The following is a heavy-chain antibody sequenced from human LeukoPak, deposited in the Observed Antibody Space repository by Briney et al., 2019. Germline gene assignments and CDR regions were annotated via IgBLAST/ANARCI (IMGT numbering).Heavy chain of an antibody. D-gene: IGHD7-27*01. CDR2: IKQDGSER. Sequence: GGSLRLSCAASGFTFSGFSMSWVRQSPTKGLEWVANIKQDGSERYYVDSVKGRFTISRDNAKNSLSLQMNNLRVEDTALYYCAKELNWGSPPFDYWGQGTLVTVSS. CDR3: AKELNWGSPPFDY. V-gene: IGHV3-7*03. J-gene: IGHJ4*02. CDR1: GFTFSGFS.